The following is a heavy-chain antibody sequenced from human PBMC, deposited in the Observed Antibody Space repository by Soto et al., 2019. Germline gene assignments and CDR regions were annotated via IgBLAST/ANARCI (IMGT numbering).Heavy chain of an antibody. CDR1: GFTFDDYA. CDR3: AKVIAAAGKVWVSSYFDY. CDR2: ISWNSGSI. Sequence: LRLSCAASGFTFDDYAMHWVRQAPGKGLEWVSGISWNSGSIGYADSVKGRFTISRDNAKNSLYLQMNSLRAEDTALYYCAKVIAAAGKVWVSSYFDYWGQGTLVTVSS. V-gene: IGHV3-9*01. J-gene: IGHJ4*02. D-gene: IGHD6-13*01.